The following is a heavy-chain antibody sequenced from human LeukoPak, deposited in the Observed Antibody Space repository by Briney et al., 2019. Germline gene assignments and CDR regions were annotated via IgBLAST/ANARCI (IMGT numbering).Heavy chain of an antibody. V-gene: IGHV5-51*01. CDR2: IYPGDSDT. Sequence: GESLKISCKGSGYSFTSYWIGWVRRMPGKGLEWMGIIYPGDSDTRYSPSFQGQVTISADKSISTAYLQWSSLKASDTAMYYCARHGLSDDYVWGSYRSQPDYWGQGTLVTVSS. J-gene: IGHJ4*02. D-gene: IGHD3-16*02. CDR3: ARHGLSDDYVWGSYRSQPDY. CDR1: GYSFTSYW.